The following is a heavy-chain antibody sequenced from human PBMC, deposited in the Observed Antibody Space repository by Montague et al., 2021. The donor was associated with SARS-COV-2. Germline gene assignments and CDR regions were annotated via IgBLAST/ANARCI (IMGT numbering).Heavy chain of an antibody. CDR2: ISSSGTT. CDR3: ARESRLKYLEWSGSRYDYYGMDV. D-gene: IGHD3-3*01. J-gene: IGHJ6*02. V-gene: IGHV4-59*01. Sequence: SETLSPTCTVSGGSIGAYYWSWIRQPPGKGPEWIAYISSSGTTNYNPSLKSRITVSVDTSRNQLSLKLSSVTAADSAVYYCARESRLKYLEWSGSRYDYYGMDVWGQRTTVTVSS. CDR1: GGSIGAYY.